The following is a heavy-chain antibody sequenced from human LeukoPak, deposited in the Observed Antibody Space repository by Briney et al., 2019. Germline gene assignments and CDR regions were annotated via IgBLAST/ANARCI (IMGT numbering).Heavy chain of an antibody. Sequence: PSETLSLTCTVSGGSISSYYWSWIRQPAGKGLEWIGRIYTSGSTNYNPSLKSRVTMSVDTSKNQFSLKLSSVTAADTAVYYCARDQAQWHPEGWGFDPWGQGTLVTVFS. CDR3: ARDQAQWHPEGWGFDP. CDR2: IYTSGST. J-gene: IGHJ5*02. V-gene: IGHV4-4*07. CDR1: GGSISSYY. D-gene: IGHD6-19*01.